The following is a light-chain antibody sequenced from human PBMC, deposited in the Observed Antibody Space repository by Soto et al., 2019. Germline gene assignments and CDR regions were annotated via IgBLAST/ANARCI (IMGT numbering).Light chain of an antibody. CDR1: QSVSNY. V-gene: IGKV3-11*01. CDR2: EAS. J-gene: IGKJ4*01. CDR3: LQRSAWPRGT. Sequence: EIVLTQSPATLSLSPGETATLSSRASQSVSNYVAWYQHKPGQAPRLLIYEASKRDIGIPDRFSGSGFGTHFTLTIRSLEPEDFAVYFCLQRSAWPRGTFGGGTKVEVK.